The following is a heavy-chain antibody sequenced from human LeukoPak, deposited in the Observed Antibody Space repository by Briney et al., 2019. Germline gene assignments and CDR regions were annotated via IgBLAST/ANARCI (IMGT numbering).Heavy chain of an antibody. J-gene: IGHJ4*02. CDR3: ARFGGTDY. D-gene: IGHD3-10*01. CDR2: INPNSGGT. Sequence: ASVKVSCKASGYTFTGYYIHWVRQAPGQGLEWVGWINPNSGGTNYAQKFQGRVTMTGDTSIGTAYMEVSRLRSDDTAVYYCARFGGTDYWGQGTLVTVSS. CDR1: GYTFTGYY. V-gene: IGHV1-2*02.